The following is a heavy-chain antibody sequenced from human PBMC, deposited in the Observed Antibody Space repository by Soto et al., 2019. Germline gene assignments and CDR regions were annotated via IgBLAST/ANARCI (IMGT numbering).Heavy chain of an antibody. D-gene: IGHD3-16*02. J-gene: IGHJ3*02. V-gene: IGHV4-59*08. CDR3: ARHVAMLPYYDYIWGSYRDDAFDI. CDR2: IYYSGST. CDR1: GGYISSYY. Sequence: QVQLQESGPGLVKPSETLSLTCTVSGGYISSYYWSWIRQPPGKGLEWIGYIYYSGSTNYNPSLKSRVSISVDASKNQFSLKLSSVTAADAAVYYCARHVAMLPYYDYIWGSYRDDAFDIWGQGTMVTVSS.